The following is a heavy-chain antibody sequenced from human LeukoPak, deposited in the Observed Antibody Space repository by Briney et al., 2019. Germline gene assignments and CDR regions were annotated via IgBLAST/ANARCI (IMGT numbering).Heavy chain of an antibody. CDR1: GVSISSYY. D-gene: IGHD3-22*01. J-gene: IGHJ4*02. CDR3: ARGDSSGYHPLFY. V-gene: IGHV4-59*01. Sequence: SETLSLTCTVSGVSISSYYWSWIRQPPGKGLEWIGYIYYSGSTNYNPSLKSRVTISVDTSKNQFSLKLSSVTAADTAVYYCARGDSSGYHPLFYWGQGTLVTVSS. CDR2: IYYSGST.